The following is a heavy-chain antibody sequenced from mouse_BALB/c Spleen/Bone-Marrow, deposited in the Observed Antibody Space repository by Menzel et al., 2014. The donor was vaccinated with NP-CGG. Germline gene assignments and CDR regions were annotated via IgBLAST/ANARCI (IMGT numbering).Heavy chain of an antibody. V-gene: IGHV1S34*01. CDR3: ARLRGDYDGYAMDY. CDR1: GYSFTGNY. D-gene: IGHD2-4*01. J-gene: IGHJ4*01. CDR2: ISCYNGAT. Sequence: LVKTGASVKISCKASGYSFTGNYMHWVKQSHGKSLEWIGYISCYNGATSYNQKFKDKATFTVDTSSSTAYMQFNSLTSEDSAVYYCARLRGDYDGYAMDYWGQGTSVTVSS.